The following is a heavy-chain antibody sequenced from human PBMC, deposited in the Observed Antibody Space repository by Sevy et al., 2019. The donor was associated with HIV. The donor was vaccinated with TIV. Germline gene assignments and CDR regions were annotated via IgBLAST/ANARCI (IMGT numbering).Heavy chain of an antibody. Sequence: GGSLRLSCAASGFTFDDYAMHWVRQAPGKGLEWVSGISWNSGSIGYADSVKGRFTISRDNAKNSLYLQMNSLRAEDMALYYCAKGGFTISPDGMDVWGQWTTVTVSS. CDR3: AKGGFTISPDGMDV. D-gene: IGHD3-3*01. CDR1: GFTFDDYA. CDR2: ISWNSGSI. J-gene: IGHJ6*02. V-gene: IGHV3-9*03.